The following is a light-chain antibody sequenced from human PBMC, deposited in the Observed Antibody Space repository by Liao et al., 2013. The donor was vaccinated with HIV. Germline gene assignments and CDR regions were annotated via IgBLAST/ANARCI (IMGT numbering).Light chain of an antibody. J-gene: IGLJ2*01. CDR2: QHT. CDR3: QAWDGNTAI. V-gene: IGLV3-21*01. CDR1: NIGSKS. Sequence: SYELTQPPSVSVAPGKTARITCGGNNIGSKSVHWYQQKPGQSPVLVLYQHTKRPSGTPERFSGSKSGRTATLTISGTQPTDEADYYCQAWDGNTAIFGGGTKLTVL.